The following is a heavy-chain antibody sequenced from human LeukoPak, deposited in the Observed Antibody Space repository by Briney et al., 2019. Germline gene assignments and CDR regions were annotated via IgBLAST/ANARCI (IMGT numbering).Heavy chain of an antibody. Sequence: PGRSLRLSCAASGFTFDDYAMHWVRQAPGKGLEWVSGISWNSGSIGYADSVKGRFTISRDNAKNSPYLQMNSLRAEDTALYYCAKGRVGIAAAGTDYWGQGTLVTVSS. CDR3: AKGRVGIAAAGTDY. V-gene: IGHV3-9*01. D-gene: IGHD6-13*01. J-gene: IGHJ4*02. CDR2: ISWNSGSI. CDR1: GFTFDDYA.